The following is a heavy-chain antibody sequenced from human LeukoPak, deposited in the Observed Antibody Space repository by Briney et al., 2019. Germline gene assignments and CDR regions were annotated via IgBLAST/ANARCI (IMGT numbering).Heavy chain of an antibody. CDR3: ASRPYDNSGYYYV. J-gene: IGHJ4*02. CDR1: GFTFSIYA. V-gene: IGHV3-23*01. D-gene: IGHD3-22*01. CDR2: ISGSGGTA. Sequence: GGSLRLSCAASGFTFSIYAMSWVRQAPGKGLEWVSAISGSGGTAYYADSVKGRFTISRDNAKNSLFLQMNSLRAEDTAVYYCASRPYDNSGYYYVWGQGTLVTVSS.